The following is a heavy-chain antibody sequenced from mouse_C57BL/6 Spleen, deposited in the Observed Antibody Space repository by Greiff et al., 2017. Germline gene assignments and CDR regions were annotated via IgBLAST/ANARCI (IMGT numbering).Heavy chain of an antibody. J-gene: IGHJ4*01. V-gene: IGHV10-1*01. CDR3: VRAYCSNPGLPWDAMDY. Sequence: EVKLVEPGGGLVQPKGSLKLSCAASGFSFNTYAMNWVRQAPGKGLEWVARIRSKSNNYATYYADSVKDRITISRDDSESMLYLQMNNLKTEDTAMYYCVRAYCSNPGLPWDAMDYWGQGTSVTVSS. D-gene: IGHD2-5*01. CDR1: GFSFNTYA. CDR2: IRSKSNNYAT.